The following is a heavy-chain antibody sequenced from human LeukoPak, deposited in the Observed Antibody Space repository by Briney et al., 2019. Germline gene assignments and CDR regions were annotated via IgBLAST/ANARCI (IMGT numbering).Heavy chain of an antibody. D-gene: IGHD3-3*01. CDR3: ARDRAWSGYDHYYYYYMDV. Sequence: GSLRLSCAASGFTFSSYAMHWVRQAPGKGLEWVAVISYDGSNKYYADSVKGRFTISRDNSKNTLYLQMNSLRAEDTAVYYCARDRAWSGYDHYYYYYMDVWGKGTTVTVSS. J-gene: IGHJ6*03. CDR1: GFTFSSYA. CDR2: ISYDGSNK. V-gene: IGHV3-30*01.